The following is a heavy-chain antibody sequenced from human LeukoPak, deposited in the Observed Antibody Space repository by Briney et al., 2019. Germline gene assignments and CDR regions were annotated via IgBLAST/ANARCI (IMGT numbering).Heavy chain of an antibody. CDR3: AIGRGGQQLGDY. J-gene: IGHJ4*02. Sequence: SETLSLTCAVYGGSFSGYYWGWIRQPPGKGLEWIGEINHSGSTNYNPSLKSRVTISVDTSKIQFSLKLGSVTAADTAVYYCAIGRGGQQLGDYWGQGTLVTVSS. CDR1: GGSFSGYY. CDR2: INHSGST. V-gene: IGHV4-34*01. D-gene: IGHD6-13*01.